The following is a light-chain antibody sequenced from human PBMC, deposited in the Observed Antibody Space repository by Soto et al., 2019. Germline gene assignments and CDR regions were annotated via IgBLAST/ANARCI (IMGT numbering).Light chain of an antibody. CDR1: QIISSY. CDR3: QQSYSTPWT. V-gene: IGKV1-39*01. CDR2: STS. Sequence: DIQMTQSPSSLSASVGDRVTITCRTSQIISSYFNWYQQKPGKAPKLLIYSTSSLQSGVLSRFSGSGSGTDFTLTISSLQPEDFATYYCQQSYSTPWTFGQGTKVEV. J-gene: IGKJ1*01.